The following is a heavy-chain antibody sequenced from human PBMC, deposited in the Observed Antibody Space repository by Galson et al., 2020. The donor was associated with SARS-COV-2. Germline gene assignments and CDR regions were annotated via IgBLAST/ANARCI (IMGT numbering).Heavy chain of an antibody. J-gene: IGHJ5*02. CDR3: AGTTVTKYWFDP. CDR1: GFTFSSYG. CDR2: IWYDGRNK. Sequence: GGSLRHSCAASGFTFSSYGMHWVRQAPGKGLEWVAVIWYDGRNKYYADSVKGRFTISRDNSKNTLYLQMNSLRAEDTAVYYCAGTTVTKYWFDPWGQGTLVTVSS. V-gene: IGHV3-33*01. D-gene: IGHD4-4*01.